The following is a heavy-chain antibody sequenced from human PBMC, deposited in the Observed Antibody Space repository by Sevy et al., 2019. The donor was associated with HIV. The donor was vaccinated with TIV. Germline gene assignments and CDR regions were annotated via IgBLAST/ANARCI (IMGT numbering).Heavy chain of an antibody. Sequence: GGSLRLSCAASGFTFSSYSMNWVRQAPGKGLEWVSYISSSSSTIYYEDSVKGRFTISRDNAKNSLYLQMNSLRDEDTAVYYCARGHSKYCSGGSCYSMAYNWFDPWGQGTLVTVSS. CDR2: ISSSSSTI. CDR1: GFTFSSYS. D-gene: IGHD2-15*01. V-gene: IGHV3-48*02. CDR3: ARGHSKYCSGGSCYSMAYNWFDP. J-gene: IGHJ5*02.